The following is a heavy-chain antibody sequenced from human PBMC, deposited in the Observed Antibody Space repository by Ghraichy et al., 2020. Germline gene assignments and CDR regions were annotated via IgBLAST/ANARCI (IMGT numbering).Heavy chain of an antibody. CDR3: ARDRPGSGSYQIDY. V-gene: IGHV4-61*01. D-gene: IGHD1-26*01. CDR2: IYYSGST. Sequence: SETLSLTCTVSGGSVSSGSYYWSWIRQPPGKGLEWIGYIYYSGSTNYNPSLKSRVTISVDTSKNQFSLKLSSVTAADTAVYYCARDRPGSGSYQIDYWGQGTLVTVSS. J-gene: IGHJ4*02. CDR1: GGSVSSGSYY.